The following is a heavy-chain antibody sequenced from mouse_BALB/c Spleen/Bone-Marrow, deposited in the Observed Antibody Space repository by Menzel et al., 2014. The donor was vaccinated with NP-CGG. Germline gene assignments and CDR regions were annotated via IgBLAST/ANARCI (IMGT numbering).Heavy chain of an antibody. V-gene: IGHV14-3*02. J-gene: IGHJ3*01. CDR3: AMYYYGSSLFAY. CDR2: IVPANGNT. D-gene: IGHD1-1*01. Sequence: EVQLQQSGAELVRSGASVKFSCTASGFTINDTYMHWVKQRPEQGLVWIGRIVPANGNTKYDPKFQGKATITADTSSNTAYLQLSSLTSEDTAGYYCAMYYYGSSLFAYWGQGTLVTVSA. CDR1: GFTINDTY.